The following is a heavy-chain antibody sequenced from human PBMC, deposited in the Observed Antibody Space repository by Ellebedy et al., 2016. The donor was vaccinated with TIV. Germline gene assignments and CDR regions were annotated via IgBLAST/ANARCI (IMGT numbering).Heavy chain of an antibody. CDR1: GFTFSSYW. J-gene: IGHJ2*01. V-gene: IGHV3-74*01. CDR3: AREPGTAGRDWYFDL. CDR2: IRSDESWT. Sequence: PGGSLRLSCAASGFTFSSYWMHWVRQAPGKGLVWVSRIRSDESWTYYADSVKGRFTIPRDNAKNTLYLQMNSLRAEDTAVYYCAREPGTAGRDWYFDLWGRGTLVTVSS. D-gene: IGHD6-13*01.